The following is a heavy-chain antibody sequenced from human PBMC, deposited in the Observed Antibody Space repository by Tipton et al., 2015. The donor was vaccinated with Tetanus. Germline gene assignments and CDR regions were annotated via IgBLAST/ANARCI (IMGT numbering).Heavy chain of an antibody. D-gene: IGHD4-11*01. CDR3: ARKVYTVTNDAFDI. V-gene: IGHV4-59*02. CDR2: DYYTGST. CDR1: GDSVSGYY. J-gene: IGHJ3*02. Sequence: TLSLTCTVSGDSVSGYYWSWIRQPPGKGLEWIGYDYYTGSTNHNPSLKSRVTISMDRSKNQISLQLTSVTAADTAVYFCARKVYTVTNDAFDIWGHGTLVNVSS.